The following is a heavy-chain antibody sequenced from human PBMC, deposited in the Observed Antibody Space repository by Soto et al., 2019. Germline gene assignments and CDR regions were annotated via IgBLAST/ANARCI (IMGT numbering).Heavy chain of an antibody. J-gene: IGHJ6*03. V-gene: IGHV4-59*01. CDR1: DGSSSSYY. Sequence: SETLSLTCTVSDGSSSSYYWSWIRQPPGKGLEWIGYIYYSGSTNYNPSLKSRVTISVDTSKNQFSLKLSSVTAADTAVYYCARTSSTVTTQFYYYYYYMDVWGKGTTVTVSS. CDR3: ARTSSTVTTQFYYYYYYMDV. CDR2: IYYSGST. D-gene: IGHD4-4*01.